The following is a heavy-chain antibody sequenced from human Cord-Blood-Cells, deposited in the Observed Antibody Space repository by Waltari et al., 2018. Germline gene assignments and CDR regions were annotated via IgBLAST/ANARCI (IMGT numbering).Heavy chain of an antibody. CDR1: GGTLRSSA. D-gene: IGHD4-17*01. J-gene: IGHJ4*02. Sequence: QVHLVQSGAEVKKPGSSVKVSCKASGGTLRSSAISWARQPPRQGLEWMGGITPIFGTANYAQKFQGRVTITADESTSTAYMELSSLRSEDTAVYYCARELLNYGDYGRGFDYWGQGTLVTVSS. CDR2: ITPIFGTA. V-gene: IGHV1-69*01. CDR3: ARELLNYGDYGRGFDY.